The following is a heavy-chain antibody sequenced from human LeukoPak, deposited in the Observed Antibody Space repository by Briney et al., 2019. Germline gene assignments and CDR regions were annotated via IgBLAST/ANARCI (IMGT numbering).Heavy chain of an antibody. V-gene: IGHV3-48*01. D-gene: IGHD2-15*01. CDR1: RFTFNNYN. CDR3: ARLYCSGGSCYKGAGDY. J-gene: IGHJ4*02. Sequence: GGSLRLSCAASRFTFNNYNMNWVRQAPGKGLEWILYISRSSSTIYYGDSVKGRFTISRDNAKNSLYLQMNSLRAEDTAVYYCARLYCSGGSCYKGAGDYWGQGILVTVSS. CDR2: ISRSSSTI.